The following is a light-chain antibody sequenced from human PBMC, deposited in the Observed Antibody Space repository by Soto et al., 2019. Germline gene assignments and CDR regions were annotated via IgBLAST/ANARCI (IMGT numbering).Light chain of an antibody. V-gene: IGKV1-5*01. CDR1: QSINRW. Sequence: DIQLTQSPSTLSASIGDRVTITCRASQSINRWLAWYQQKPGKAPKLLIYDASSLESGVPSTFSGSVSGTDFTLTITSRQPDDFATYYCQHPRWTFGQGTKVEIK. CDR3: QHPRWT. CDR2: DAS. J-gene: IGKJ1*01.